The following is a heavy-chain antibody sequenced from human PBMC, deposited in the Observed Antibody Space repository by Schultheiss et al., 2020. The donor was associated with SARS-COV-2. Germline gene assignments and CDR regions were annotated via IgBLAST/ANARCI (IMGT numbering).Heavy chain of an antibody. CDR2: IYYSGST. Sequence: SETLSLTCTVSGGSISSYYWSWIRQPPGKGLEWIGYIYYSGSTNYTPSLKSRVTISVDTSKNQFSLKLSSVTAADTAVYYCARVRYQLPYYYYYYMDVWGKGTTVTVSS. CDR1: GGSISSYY. J-gene: IGHJ6*03. V-gene: IGHV4-59*01. D-gene: IGHD2-2*01. CDR3: ARVRYQLPYYYYYYMDV.